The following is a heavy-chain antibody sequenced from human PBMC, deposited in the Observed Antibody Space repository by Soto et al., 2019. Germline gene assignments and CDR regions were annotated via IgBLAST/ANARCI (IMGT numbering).Heavy chain of an antibody. V-gene: IGHV4-39*01. CDR1: GASIDSSTDY. CDR2: IYYSGTT. CDR3: ARQFTWIRNANNDY. Sequence: SETLSLTCTVSGASIDSSTDYWGWIRQPPGKGLEWIGSIYYSGTTYYSPSLKSRVTISVDTSKNQFSLTLSSVTAADTAVYYCARQFTWIRNANNDYWGRGTLVTVSS. J-gene: IGHJ4*02. D-gene: IGHD3-16*01.